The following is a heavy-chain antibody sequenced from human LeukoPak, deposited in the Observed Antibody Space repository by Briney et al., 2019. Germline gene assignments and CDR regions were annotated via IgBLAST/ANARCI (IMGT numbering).Heavy chain of an antibody. D-gene: IGHD2-15*01. Sequence: PGGSLTLSCAVSGFTFRDYWMRWVRQAPGKGLEWVASIDKDGSKNRYVDSVKGRFTISRDNAKNSVYLQMTSLGAEDTAVYYCATYTQHFGAPGGTDYWGLGTLDTASS. V-gene: IGHV3-7*01. CDR2: IDKDGSKN. CDR3: ATYTQHFGAPGGTDY. CDR1: GFTFRDYW. J-gene: IGHJ4*02.